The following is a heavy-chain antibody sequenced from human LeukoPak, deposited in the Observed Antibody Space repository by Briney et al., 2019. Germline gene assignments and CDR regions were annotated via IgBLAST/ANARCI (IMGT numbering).Heavy chain of an antibody. J-gene: IGHJ4*02. Sequence: PSETLTLTCSVSGGSISSYYGSWIRQPPGKGLEWVGYIYYSGSTNYNPSLKSRVTISVDTSKNQFSLKLSSVTAADTAVYYCARAKTTVTTTPSFDYWGQGTLVTVSS. CDR2: IYYSGST. D-gene: IGHD4-17*01. V-gene: IGHV4-59*13. CDR3: ARAKTTVTTTPSFDY. CDR1: GGSISSYY.